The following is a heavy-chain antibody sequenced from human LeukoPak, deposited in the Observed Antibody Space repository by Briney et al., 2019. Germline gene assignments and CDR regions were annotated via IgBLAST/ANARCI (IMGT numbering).Heavy chain of an antibody. J-gene: IGHJ4*02. V-gene: IGHV4-34*01. CDR2: INHSGST. Sequence: SETLSLTCAVYGGSFSGYYWSWIRQPPGKGLEWIGEINHSGSTNYNPSLKSRVTISVDTSKNQFSLKLSSVTAADTAVYYCASVVPAAMPGPRPSYLFDYWGQGTLVTVSS. CDR1: GGSFSGYY. D-gene: IGHD2-2*01. CDR3: ASVVPAAMPGPRPSYLFDY.